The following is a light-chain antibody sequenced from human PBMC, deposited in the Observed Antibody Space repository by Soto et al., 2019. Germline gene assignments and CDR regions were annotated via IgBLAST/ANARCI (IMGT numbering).Light chain of an antibody. CDR1: QSVSSY. Sequence: EIVLTQSPATLSLSPGERATLSCRASQSVSSYLAWYQQKPGQAPRLLIYDASNSATGIPARFSGSGSGTDFTLPISSLEPEDFAAYYCQQRSNWPPLTFGGGTKVEIK. J-gene: IGKJ4*01. CDR2: DAS. V-gene: IGKV3-11*01. CDR3: QQRSNWPPLT.